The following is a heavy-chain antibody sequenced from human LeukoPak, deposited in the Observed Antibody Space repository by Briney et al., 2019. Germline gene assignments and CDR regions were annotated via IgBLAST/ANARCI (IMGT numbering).Heavy chain of an antibody. J-gene: IGHJ4*02. CDR2: IYHSGST. D-gene: IGHD3-22*01. CDR3: ARVGGPYDSSGWDY. Sequence: SETLSLTCTVSGYSISSGYYWGWIRQPPGKGLEWIGSIYHSGSTYYNPSLKSRVTISVDTSKNQFSLKLSSVTAADTAVYYCARVGGPYDSSGWDYWGQGTLVTVSS. V-gene: IGHV4-38-2*02. CDR1: GYSISSGYY.